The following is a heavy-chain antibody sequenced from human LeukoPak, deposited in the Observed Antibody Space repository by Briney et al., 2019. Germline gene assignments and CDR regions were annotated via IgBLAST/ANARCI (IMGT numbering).Heavy chain of an antibody. D-gene: IGHD3-16*01. V-gene: IGHV3-23*01. CDR2: ISGSGGNT. CDR3: SKVGPGGGYYFDY. Sequence: GGSLRLSCAASEFTFSSYAMSWVRQAPGKGLEWVSSISGSGGNTYYADSVKGRFTISRDNSKNTLYLQMNSLRAEDTAVYFCSKVGPGGGYYFDYWGQGTLVTVSS. J-gene: IGHJ4*02. CDR1: EFTFSSYA.